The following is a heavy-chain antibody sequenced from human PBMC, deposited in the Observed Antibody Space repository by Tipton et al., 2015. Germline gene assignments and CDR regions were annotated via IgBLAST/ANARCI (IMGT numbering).Heavy chain of an antibody. CDR2: ISCDGSNK. CDR3: AKDRSFWV. J-gene: IGHJ3*01. Sequence: SLRLSCAASGFTFSSYGMHWVRQAPGKGLEWVAVISCDGSNKYYADSVKGRFTISRDNSKNTMYLQMNNLGVEDTAVYYCAKDRSFWVWGQGTMVTVS. CDR1: GFTFSSYG. D-gene: IGHD3-16*02. V-gene: IGHV3-30*18.